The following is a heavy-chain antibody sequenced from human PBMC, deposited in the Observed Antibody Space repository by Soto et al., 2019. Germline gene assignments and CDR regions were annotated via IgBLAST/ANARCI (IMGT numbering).Heavy chain of an antibody. CDR2: IYPGDSES. D-gene: IGHD1-26*01. CDR1: GYSFTSSW. CDR3: ARRMAGAQFGP. V-gene: IGHV5-51*01. Sequence: GESLKISCKGSGYSFTSSWIAWVRQMPGKGLEWMGIIYPGDSESRHSPSFQGQVTISADRSINTVYLQWSSLKASDTAIYYCARRMAGAQFGPWGQGTLVTVSS. J-gene: IGHJ5*02.